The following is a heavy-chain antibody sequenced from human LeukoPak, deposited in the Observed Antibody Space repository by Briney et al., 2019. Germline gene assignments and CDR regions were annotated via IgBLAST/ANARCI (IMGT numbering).Heavy chain of an antibody. CDR2: INHSGST. D-gene: IGHD5-12*01. J-gene: IGHJ6*03. V-gene: IGHV4-34*01. CDR1: GGSFSGYY. Sequence: SETLSLTCAVYGGSFSGYYWSWIRQPPGKGLEWIGEINHSGSTNYNPSLKSRVTISVDTSKNQFSLKLSSVTAADTAVYYCARRRGYSGYAIGGYYYYMDVWGKGTTVTVSS. CDR3: ARRRGYSGYAIGGYYYYMDV.